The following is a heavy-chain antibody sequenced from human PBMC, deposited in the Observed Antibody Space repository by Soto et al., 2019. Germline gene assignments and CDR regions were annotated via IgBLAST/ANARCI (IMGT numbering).Heavy chain of an antibody. V-gene: IGHV3-30*18. CDR1: GFTFSTSV. D-gene: IGHD3-3*01. CDR3: TKDHGTIFNVINYHLDY. Sequence: QPGGSLRLSCAASGFTFSTSVMHWVRQAPGTGLEWVAVVSTDGSNAYYAGSVRGRFTISRDNSKNTLDLQMNSLRTEDTAVYYCTKDHGTIFNVINYHLDYWGQGTVVTVSS. J-gene: IGHJ4*02. CDR2: VSTDGSNA.